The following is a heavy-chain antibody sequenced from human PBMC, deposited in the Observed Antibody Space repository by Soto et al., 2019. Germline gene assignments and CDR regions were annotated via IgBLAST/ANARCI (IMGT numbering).Heavy chain of an antibody. CDR1: GYTFSDYY. V-gene: IGHV1-2*02. D-gene: IGHD6-19*01. J-gene: IGHJ5*02. Sequence: QVQLVQSGAEVKKPGASVKVSCKASGYTFSDYYMHWVRQAPGQGLEWMGWINPNSGGTDYAQKCQGRVTMTRHTSNSTAYMELSRLRSADTAGYYCARDSSTDWLDPWCQGPLVTVSS. CDR2: INPNSGGT. CDR3: ARDSSTDWLDP.